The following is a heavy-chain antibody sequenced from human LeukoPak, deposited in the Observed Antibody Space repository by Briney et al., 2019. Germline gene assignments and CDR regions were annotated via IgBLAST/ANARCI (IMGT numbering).Heavy chain of an antibody. Sequence: ASVKVSCKASGYTFTSYYMHWVRQAPGQGLEWMGWINPNSGGTNYAQKFQGRVTMTRDTSISTAYMELSRLRSDDTAVYYCARASGDDILTGTTVDYWGQGTLVTVSS. CDR3: ARASGDDILTGTTVDY. CDR2: INPNSGGT. CDR1: GYTFTSYY. D-gene: IGHD3-9*01. V-gene: IGHV1-2*02. J-gene: IGHJ4*02.